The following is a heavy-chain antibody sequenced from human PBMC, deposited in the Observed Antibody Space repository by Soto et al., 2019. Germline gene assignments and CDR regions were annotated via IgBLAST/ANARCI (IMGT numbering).Heavy chain of an antibody. CDR1: GFTFNRHP. V-gene: IGHV3-30-3*01. J-gene: IGHJ4*02. CDR3: ARASGHIYATLHGPFDH. CDR2: ISHDGNNK. D-gene: IGHD2-8*01. Sequence: QVQLVESGGGVVQPGMSLRLSCAASGFTFNRHPLHWVRQAPGKGLEWVAVISHDGNNKYYADSVKGRFTISRDNSMNMLYLQMHGLRTEDTAIFYCARASGHIYATLHGPFDHWGQGALVTVSS.